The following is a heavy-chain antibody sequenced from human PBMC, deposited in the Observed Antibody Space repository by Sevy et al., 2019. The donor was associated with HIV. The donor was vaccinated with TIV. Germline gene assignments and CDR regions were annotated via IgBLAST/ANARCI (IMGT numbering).Heavy chain of an antibody. D-gene: IGHD4-4*01. CDR2: MNPNSGGA. CDR3: ARGGPLGDSDYDWFDP. J-gene: IGHJ5*02. Sequence: ASVKVSCKASGYTFTTHDINWVRQATGRGLEWMGWMNPNSGGAAYALNFQGRVTITRNTSISTANMELSSLTYEDTAVYYCARGGPLGDSDYDWFDPWGQGTLVTVSS. V-gene: IGHV1-8*03. CDR1: GYTFTTHD.